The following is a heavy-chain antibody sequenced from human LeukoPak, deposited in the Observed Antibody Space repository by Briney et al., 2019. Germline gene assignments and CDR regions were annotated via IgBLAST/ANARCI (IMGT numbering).Heavy chain of an antibody. J-gene: IGHJ4*02. CDR1: GFTVSSNY. CDR2: IKSKSDGGTP. D-gene: IGHD2-15*01. Sequence: PGGSLRLSCAASGFTVSSNYMSWVRQAPGKGLEWVGRIKSKSDGGTPDYAAPVKGRFAISRDDSINTLYLQMNSLKTEDTAVYYCTTEGGWSFYFDYWGQGTLVTVSS. CDR3: TTEGGWSFYFDY. V-gene: IGHV3-15*01.